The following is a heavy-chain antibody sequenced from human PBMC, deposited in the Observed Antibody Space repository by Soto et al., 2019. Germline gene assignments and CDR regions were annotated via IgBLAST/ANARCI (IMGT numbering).Heavy chain of an antibody. J-gene: IGHJ5*02. Sequence: QVQLLQSGAEVKKPGSSVKVSCKSSGGGFNSYSISWVRQAPGQGLEWMGVIIPIFGTPTYAQKFQGRVTITEDKSTSTAYMEVSRLTSEDTAVYYCARGGPVIIPAATNWFDPWGQGTLVTVSS. D-gene: IGHD6-25*01. CDR2: IIPIFGTP. CDR1: GGGFNSYS. CDR3: ARGGPVIIPAATNWFDP. V-gene: IGHV1-69*06.